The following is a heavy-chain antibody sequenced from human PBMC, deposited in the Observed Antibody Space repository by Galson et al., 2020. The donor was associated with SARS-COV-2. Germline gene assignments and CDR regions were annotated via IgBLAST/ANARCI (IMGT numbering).Heavy chain of an antibody. CDR3: ARDKGDIWFGANTRFDY. D-gene: IGHD3-10*01. CDR1: GFTFSSYA. J-gene: IGHJ4*02. CDR2: ISYDGSNK. V-gene: IGHV3-30*04. Sequence: GGSLRLSCAASGFTFSSYAMHWVRQAPGKGLEWVAVISYDGSNKYYADSVKGRFTISRDNSKNTLYLQMNSLRAEDTAVYYCARDKGDIWFGANTRFDYWGQGTLVTVSS.